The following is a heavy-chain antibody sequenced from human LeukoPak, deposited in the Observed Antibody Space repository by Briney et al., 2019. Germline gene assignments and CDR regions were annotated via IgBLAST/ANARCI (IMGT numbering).Heavy chain of an antibody. V-gene: IGHV4-34*01. CDR1: GGSFSGYY. D-gene: IGHD3-10*01. CDR3: ARGRTGTYYDGRYFYYGMDV. Sequence: SETLSLTCDVYGGSFSGYYWSWIRQPPGKGLGWIGEINHSGTTKYNPSLKSRVTTSVDTSKNHFSLKLSSVTAADTAVYYCARGRTGTYYDGRYFYYGMDVWGQGTTVTVSS. J-gene: IGHJ6*02. CDR2: INHSGTT.